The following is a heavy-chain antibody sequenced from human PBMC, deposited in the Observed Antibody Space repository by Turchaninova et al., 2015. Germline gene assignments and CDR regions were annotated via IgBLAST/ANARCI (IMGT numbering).Heavy chain of an antibody. J-gene: IGHJ3*01. D-gene: IGHD5-24*01. Sequence: EVTLVESGGGLVNRVGFLRRSMAALGYTFRSNRRNWVCRGPGKGLEWVSSISSSSSYIYYADSVKGRFTISRDNAKNSLYLQMNSLRAEDTAVYYCARGRGDGYNEVWGQGTMVTVSS. CDR3: ARGRGDGYNEV. CDR1: GYTFRSNR. V-gene: IGHV3-21*01. CDR2: ISSSSSYI.